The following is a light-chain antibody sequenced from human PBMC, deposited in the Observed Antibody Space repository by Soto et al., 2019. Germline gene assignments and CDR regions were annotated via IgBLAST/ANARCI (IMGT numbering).Light chain of an antibody. J-gene: IGLJ2*01. V-gene: IGLV1-51*01. Sequence: QSVLTQPPSVSAAPGQKVTISCSGSSSNIGNNYVSWYQHLPGTAPKLLIYDNNKRPSGIPDRFSGTKSGTSATLGITGLQTGDEAQYYCATWESSLIAGVFGGGTKLTVL. CDR2: DNN. CDR3: ATWESSLIAGV. CDR1: SSNIGNNY.